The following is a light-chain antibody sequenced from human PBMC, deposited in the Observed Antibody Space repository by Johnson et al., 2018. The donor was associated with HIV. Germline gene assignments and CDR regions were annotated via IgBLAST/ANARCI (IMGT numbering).Light chain of an antibody. CDR1: NSNIGSYY. J-gene: IGLJ1*01. CDR2: DNT. V-gene: IGLV1-51*01. Sequence: QSVLTQPPSVSAASGQKVNISCSGSNSNIGSYYVSWYQHLPGTAPKLLIYDNTKRPSGIPDRFSGSKSDTSATLGITGLQTGDEADYFCGTWDNSLSAYVFTTGTKVTVL. CDR3: GTWDNSLSAYV.